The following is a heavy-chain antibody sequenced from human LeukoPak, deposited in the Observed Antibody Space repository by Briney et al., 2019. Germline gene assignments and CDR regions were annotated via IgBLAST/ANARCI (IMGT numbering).Heavy chain of an antibody. D-gene: IGHD6-19*01. J-gene: IGHJ4*02. Sequence: GGSLRLSCAASGFPFSSYWMSWVRQAPGKGLEWVANIKEDGSEKYYVDSVKGRFTISRDNSKNSVYLQMNSLRAEDTAVYYCSRDSRIAMAGQDSWGQGTLVTVSS. CDR2: IKEDGSEK. V-gene: IGHV3-7*01. CDR3: SRDSRIAMAGQDS. CDR1: GFPFSSYW.